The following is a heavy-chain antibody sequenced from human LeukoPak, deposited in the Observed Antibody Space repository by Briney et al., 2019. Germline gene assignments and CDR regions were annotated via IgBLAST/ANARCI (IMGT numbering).Heavy chain of an antibody. CDR2: INHSGST. D-gene: IGHD6-6*01. Sequence: PSETLSLTCAVSGGSFSGYYWNWIRQSPGKGLEWIGEINHSGSTNYNPSLKSRVTISVDTSKNQFSLKLSSVTAADTAVYYCARERVIHSSSSKLDYWGQGTLVTVSS. CDR3: ARERVIHSSSSKLDY. V-gene: IGHV4-34*01. CDR1: GGSFSGYY. J-gene: IGHJ4*02.